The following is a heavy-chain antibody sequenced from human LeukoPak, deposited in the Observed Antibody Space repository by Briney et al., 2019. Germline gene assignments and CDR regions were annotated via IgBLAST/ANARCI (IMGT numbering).Heavy chain of an antibody. CDR2: IIPIFGTA. CDR1: GGTFSSYA. D-gene: IGHD1-14*01. Sequence: ASVKVSCKASGGTFSSYAISWVRQAPGQGLEWMGGIIPIFGTANYAQKFQGRVTITTDESTSTAYMELSSLRSEDTAVCYCARERKSTGFDYWGQGTLVTVSS. V-gene: IGHV1-69*05. CDR3: ARERKSTGFDY. J-gene: IGHJ4*02.